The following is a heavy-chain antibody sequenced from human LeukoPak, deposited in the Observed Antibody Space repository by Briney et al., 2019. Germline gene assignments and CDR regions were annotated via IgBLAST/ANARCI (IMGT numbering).Heavy chain of an antibody. CDR3: ARTLTARLDY. CDR2: ISGSGIST. Sequence: GGSLRLSCAASGFTFSNYAMSWVRQAPGKGLEWVSAISGSGISTYYADSVKGRFTISRDNSKNTVYLQMNSLRAEDTAVYYCARTLTARLDYWGQGTLVTVSS. V-gene: IGHV3-23*01. CDR1: GFTFSNYA. J-gene: IGHJ4*02. D-gene: IGHD3-9*01.